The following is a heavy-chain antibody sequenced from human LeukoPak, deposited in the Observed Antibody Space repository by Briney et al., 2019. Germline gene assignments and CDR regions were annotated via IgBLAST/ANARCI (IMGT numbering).Heavy chain of an antibody. J-gene: IGHJ2*01. CDR1: GGSFSGYY. D-gene: IGHD1-14*01. Sequence: SETLPLTCAVYGGSFSGYYWSWIRQPPGKGLEWIGEINHSGSTNYNPSLKSRVTISVDTSKNQFSLKLSSVTAADTAVYYCARRVVGTTLRYFDLWGRGTLVTVSS. CDR2: INHSGST. V-gene: IGHV4-34*01. CDR3: ARRVVGTTLRYFDL.